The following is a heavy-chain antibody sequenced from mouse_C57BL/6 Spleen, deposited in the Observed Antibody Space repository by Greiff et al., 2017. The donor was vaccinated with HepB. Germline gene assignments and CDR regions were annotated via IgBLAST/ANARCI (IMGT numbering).Heavy chain of an antibody. V-gene: IGHV1-50*01. CDR2: IDPSDSYT. CDR1: GYTFTSYW. J-gene: IGHJ3*01. CDR3: ARRGVP. Sequence: QVQLQQPGAELVKPGASVKLSCKASGYTFTSYWMQWVKQRPGQGLEWIGEIDPSDSYTNYNQKFKGKATLTVDTSSLTAYMQLSSLTSEDSAVYYCARRGVPWGQGTLVTVSA.